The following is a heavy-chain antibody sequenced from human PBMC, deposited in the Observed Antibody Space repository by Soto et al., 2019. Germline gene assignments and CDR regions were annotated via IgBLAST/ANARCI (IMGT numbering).Heavy chain of an antibody. Sequence: GESLKISCKGSGYSFTSYWISWVSQMPGKGLEWMGRIDPSDSYTNYSPSFQGHVTISADKSISTAYLQWSSLKASDTAMYYCARHYSSDDAFDIWGQGTMVTVSS. CDR1: GYSFTSYW. CDR3: ARHYSSDDAFDI. J-gene: IGHJ3*02. V-gene: IGHV5-10-1*01. CDR2: IDPSDSYT. D-gene: IGHD6-19*01.